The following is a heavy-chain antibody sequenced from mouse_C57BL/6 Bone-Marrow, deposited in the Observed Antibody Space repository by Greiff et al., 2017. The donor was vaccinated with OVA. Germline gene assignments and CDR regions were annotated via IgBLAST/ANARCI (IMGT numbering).Heavy chain of an antibody. CDR2: IDPSESYT. D-gene: IGHD4-1*01. Sequence: QVQLQQPGAELVMPGASVKLSCKASGYTFTSYWMHWVKQRPGQGLEWIGEIDPSESYTNYNQKFKGKSTLTVDKSSSTAYMQLSSLTSEDAAVCYRARLDWGYWYFDVWGTGTTVTVSS. CDR1: GYTFTSYW. J-gene: IGHJ1*03. CDR3: ARLDWGYWYFDV. V-gene: IGHV1-69*01.